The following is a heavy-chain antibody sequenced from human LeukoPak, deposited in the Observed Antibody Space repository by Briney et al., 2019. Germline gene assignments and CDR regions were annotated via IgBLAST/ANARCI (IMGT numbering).Heavy chain of an antibody. Sequence: SQTLSLTCTVSGGSISSGSYYWSWIRQPAGKGLEWIGRIYTSGSTNYNPSLKSRVTISVDTSKNQFSLKLSSVTAADTAVYYCARGNFGVAISHYYYYMDVWGKGTTVTVSS. CDR3: ARGNFGVAISHYYYYMDV. J-gene: IGHJ6*03. V-gene: IGHV4-61*02. CDR2: IYTSGST. CDR1: GGSISSGSYY. D-gene: IGHD3-3*01.